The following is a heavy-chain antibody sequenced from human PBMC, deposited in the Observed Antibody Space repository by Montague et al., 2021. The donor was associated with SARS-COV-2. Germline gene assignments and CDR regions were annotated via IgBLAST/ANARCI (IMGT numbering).Heavy chain of an antibody. CDR3: ARDPWRITIFGVVTRYGMDV. Sequence: SETLSLTCTVSGGSVSSGSYYWSWIRQPPGKGLEWIGYIYYSGSTNYNPSLKSRVTISVDTSKNQSPLKLSSVTAADTAVYYCARDPWRITIFGVVTRYGMDVWGQGTTVTVSS. J-gene: IGHJ6*02. CDR2: IYYSGST. CDR1: GGSVSSGSYY. D-gene: IGHD3-3*01. V-gene: IGHV4-61*01.